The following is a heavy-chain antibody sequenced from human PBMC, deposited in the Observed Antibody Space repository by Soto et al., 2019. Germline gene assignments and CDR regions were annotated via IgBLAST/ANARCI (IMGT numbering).Heavy chain of an antibody. CDR2: ISGSGGST. J-gene: IGHJ4*02. Sequence: GESLKISCAASGFTFTDYAMSWVCKAPGKGMEWVPAISGSGGSTYYPDSVKGRFTSSRDNSKNTLYLQMNSLRAEDTAVYYCAKNPPLYSRSVGGASDYWGQGTLVTVSS. CDR3: AKNPPLYSRSVGGASDY. V-gene: IGHV3-23*01. D-gene: IGHD6-13*01. CDR1: GFTFTDYA.